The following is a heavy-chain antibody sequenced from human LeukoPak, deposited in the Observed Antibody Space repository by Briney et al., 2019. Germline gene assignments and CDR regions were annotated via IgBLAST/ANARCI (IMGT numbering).Heavy chain of an antibody. D-gene: IGHD5-18*01. CDR3: ASGYSYGW. CDR1: GGSFTNYY. J-gene: IGHJ4*02. Sequence: SETLSLTCAVHGGSFTNYYWTWIRQPPGKGLEWIGEMNDGGNSNYNPSLKTRVTISVDTSKNQFSLKLSSVTAADTAVYYCASGYSYGWWGQRTLVTVSS. V-gene: IGHV4-34*01. CDR2: MNDGGNS.